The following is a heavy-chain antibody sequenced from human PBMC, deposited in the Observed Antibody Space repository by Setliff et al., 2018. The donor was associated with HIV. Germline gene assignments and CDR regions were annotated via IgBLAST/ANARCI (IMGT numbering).Heavy chain of an antibody. J-gene: IGHJ6*03. CDR3: SRGSYYMDV. Sequence: SETLSLTCRVSSGSVSGYYWGWIRQPPGKKLEWIGYIHSSGSTIYSASLKSRVSISVDTSKNQVSLRLSSATAADTAVYHCSRGSYYMDVWGKGTTVTVSS. CDR1: SGSVSGYY. D-gene: IGHD3-16*01. CDR2: IHSSGST. V-gene: IGHV4-59*08.